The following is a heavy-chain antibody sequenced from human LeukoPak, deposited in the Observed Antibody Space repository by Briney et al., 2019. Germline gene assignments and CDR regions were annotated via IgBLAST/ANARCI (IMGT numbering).Heavy chain of an antibody. Sequence: GGSLRLSFAASGFTFSDYYMSWIRQAPGKGLEWVSYISSSGSTIYYADSVKGRFTISRDNAKNSLYLQMNSLRAEDTAVYYCARVGNYYDSSGYYYRFDYWGQGTLVTVSS. V-gene: IGHV3-11*04. J-gene: IGHJ4*02. CDR1: GFTFSDYY. CDR2: ISSSGSTI. CDR3: ARVGNYYDSSGYYYRFDY. D-gene: IGHD3-22*01.